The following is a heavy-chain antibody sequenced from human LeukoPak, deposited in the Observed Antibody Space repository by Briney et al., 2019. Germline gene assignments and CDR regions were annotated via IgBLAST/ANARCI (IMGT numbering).Heavy chain of an antibody. V-gene: IGHV4-34*01. D-gene: IGHD3-10*01. CDR3: ARGYGLWYFDY. CDR1: GGSFSGYY. CDR2: INHSGST. Sequence: KASETLSLTCAVYGGSFSGYYWSWIRQPPGKGLEWIGEINHSGSTNYNPSLKSRVTISVDTSKNQFSLKLSSVTAADTAVYYCARGYGLWYFDYWGQGTLVTVSS. J-gene: IGHJ4*02.